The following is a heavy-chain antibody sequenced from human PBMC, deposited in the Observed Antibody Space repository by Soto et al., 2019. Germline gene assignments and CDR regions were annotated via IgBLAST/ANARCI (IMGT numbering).Heavy chain of an antibody. CDR1: GFTFSDAW. CDR2: IKSKTDGGTK. CDR3: TTGSPYYGMDV. V-gene: IGHV3-15*07. D-gene: IGHD1-26*01. J-gene: IGHJ6*01. Sequence: EVQLVESGGGFVQPGGSLRLSCAASGFTFSDAWMKWVRQAPGKGLEWVGRIKSKTDGGTKDYGAPVKGRFTISSYESKSRLYLQMNSLTTAHTAVYYCTTGSPYYGMDVCGQGTTVTVSS.